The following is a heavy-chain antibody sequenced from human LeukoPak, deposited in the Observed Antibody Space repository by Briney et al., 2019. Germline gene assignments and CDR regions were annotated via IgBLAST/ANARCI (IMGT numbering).Heavy chain of an antibody. V-gene: IGHV3-23*01. CDR2: ISGSGGNT. CDR3: ALGLLGF. D-gene: IGHD3/OR15-3a*01. CDR1: GIPVSSYP. Sequence: GSLRLSFANSGIPVSSYPMSWVRQAPGKGLEWVSGISGSGGNTYYADSVKCRITISRHHSKNTVDLQMNSLRAEDTAVYFCALGLLGFWGQGTLVTVSS. J-gene: IGHJ4*02.